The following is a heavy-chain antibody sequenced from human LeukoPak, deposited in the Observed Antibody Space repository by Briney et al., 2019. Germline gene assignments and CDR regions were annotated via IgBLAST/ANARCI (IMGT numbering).Heavy chain of an antibody. J-gene: IGHJ4*02. CDR1: GFTFSSYS. CDR3: ACHPGDGGSYDGTDY. Sequence: PGGSLRLSCAASGFTFSSYSMNWVRQAPGKGLEWVSSISSSSSYIYYADSVKGRFTISRDNAKNSLYLQMNSLRAEDTAVYYCACHPGDGGSYDGTDYWGQGTLVTVSS. V-gene: IGHV3-21*01. CDR2: ISSSSSYI. D-gene: IGHD1-26*01.